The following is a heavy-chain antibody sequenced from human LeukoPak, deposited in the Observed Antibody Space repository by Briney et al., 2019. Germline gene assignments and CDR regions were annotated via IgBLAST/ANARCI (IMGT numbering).Heavy chain of an antibody. D-gene: IGHD1-7*01. Sequence: ASVKVSCKASGYSFTSYYIHWVRLAPGQGLEWMGVINPSGGSTRYAQKFQDRVTMTRDMSTSTVYMELSSLRAEDTAVYYCARSSRELGGYAPWELMPPFDYWGQGTLVTVSS. V-gene: IGHV1-46*01. J-gene: IGHJ4*02. CDR3: ARSSRELGGYAPWELMPPFDY. CDR2: INPSGGST. CDR1: GYSFTSYY.